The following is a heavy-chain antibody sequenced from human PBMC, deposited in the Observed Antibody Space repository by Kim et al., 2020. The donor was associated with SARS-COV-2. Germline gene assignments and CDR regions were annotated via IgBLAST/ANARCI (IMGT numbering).Heavy chain of an antibody. V-gene: IGHV3-30-3*01. CDR1: GFTFSNYA. CDR3: ARVLTPYSYGPEPNDY. J-gene: IGHJ4*02. D-gene: IGHD5-18*01. Sequence: GGSLRLSCAASGFTFSNYAMHWVRQAPGKGLEWVAVISYDGSNKYYADSVKGRFTISRDNSKNTLYLQMNSLGAEDTAVYYCARVLTPYSYGPEPNDYWGQGTLVTVSS. CDR2: ISYDGSNK.